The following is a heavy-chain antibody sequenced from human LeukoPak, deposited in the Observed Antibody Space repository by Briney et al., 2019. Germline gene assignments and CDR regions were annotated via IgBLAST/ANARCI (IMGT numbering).Heavy chain of an antibody. D-gene: IGHD3-22*01. CDR1: GGSIRSGSYY. V-gene: IGHV4-61*02. CDR3: ARGVTYYYDSSGYLY. Sequence: SQTLSLTCTVSGGSIRSGSYYWSWIRQPAGKGLEWIGRIHTSGRTNYNPSLKSRVTISVDTSKNQFSLELTSVTAADTAVYYCARGVTYYYDSSGYLYWGQGTLVTVSS. CDR2: IHTSGRT. J-gene: IGHJ4*02.